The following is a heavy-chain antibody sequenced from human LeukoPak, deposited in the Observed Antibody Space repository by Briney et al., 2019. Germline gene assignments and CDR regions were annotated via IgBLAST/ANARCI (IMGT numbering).Heavy chain of an antibody. CDR2: INHSGST. J-gene: IGHJ6*03. D-gene: IGHD3-10*01. CDR1: GGSLRGHY. V-gene: IGHV4-34*01. CDR3: ARESDPITGYFYYYMDV. Sequence: AETLSLTCGVYGGSLRGHYWSWIRQPPGKGLEWVGEINHSGSTNYNPSFWVRVTISVDTSKNQFFLKLNSVTAADTAVYYCARESDPITGYFYYYMDVWGRGTTVTVSS.